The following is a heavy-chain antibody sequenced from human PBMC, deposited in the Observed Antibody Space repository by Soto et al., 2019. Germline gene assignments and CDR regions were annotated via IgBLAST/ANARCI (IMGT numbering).Heavy chain of an antibody. CDR3: ARVFGSGSYYFDY. V-gene: IGHV4-39*01. CDR2: ISYSGST. D-gene: IGHD3-10*01. Sequence: SETLSLTCTVSGDSISSNNYFWGWIRQPPGKGLEWIGSISYSGSTYYNPSLKSRVTISVDTSKNQFSLKLSSVSAADTSMYYCARVFGSGSYYFDYWGQGTLVT. CDR1: GDSISSNNYF. J-gene: IGHJ4*02.